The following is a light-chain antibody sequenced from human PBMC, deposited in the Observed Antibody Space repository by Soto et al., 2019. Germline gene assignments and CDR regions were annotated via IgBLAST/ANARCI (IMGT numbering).Light chain of an antibody. Sequence: EIVLTQSPDTPPLSPGKTASLSSRASQTVIHNYLAWHHPKTGHTPSLLVYGASTRATGIPARFSGSGSGTDFTLTISSLEPETFAVYYCQQRNNWTFGQGTKVDIK. CDR1: QTVIHNY. CDR2: GAS. J-gene: IGKJ1*01. V-gene: IGKV3-11*01. CDR3: QQRNNWT.